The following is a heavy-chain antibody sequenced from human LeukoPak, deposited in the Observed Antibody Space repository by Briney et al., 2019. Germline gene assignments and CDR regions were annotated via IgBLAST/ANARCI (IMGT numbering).Heavy chain of an antibody. J-gene: IGHJ4*02. Sequence: ASVKVSCKASGYTFTSYYMHWVRQAPGQGLEWMGIINPSGGSTSYAQKFQGRVTMTRDMSTSTVYMELSSLRSEDTAVYYCARDGPPRYDSSGYYYPLDYWGQGTLVTVSS. CDR1: GYTFTSYY. CDR2: INPSGGST. CDR3: ARDGPPRYDSSGYYYPLDY. V-gene: IGHV1-46*01. D-gene: IGHD3-22*01.